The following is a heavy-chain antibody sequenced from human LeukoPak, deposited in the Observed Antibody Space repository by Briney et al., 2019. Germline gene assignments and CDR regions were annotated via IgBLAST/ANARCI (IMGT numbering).Heavy chain of an antibody. CDR1: GFTFSSYG. CDR2: IRYDGSNK. J-gene: IGHJ6*03. Sequence: PGGSLRLSCAASGFTFSSYGIHWVRQAPGKGLEWVAFIRYDGSNKYYADSVKGRFTISRDNSKNTLYLQMNSLRAEDTAVYYCAKAGQLGDGYYYMDVWGKGTTVTVSS. V-gene: IGHV3-30*02. CDR3: AKAGQLGDGYYYMDV. D-gene: IGHD1-1*01.